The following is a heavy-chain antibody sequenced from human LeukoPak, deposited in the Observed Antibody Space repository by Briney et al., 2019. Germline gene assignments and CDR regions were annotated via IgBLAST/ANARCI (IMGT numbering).Heavy chain of an antibody. CDR1: GGSISSSSYY. Sequence: SETLSLTCTVSGGSISSSSYYWGWIRQPPGKGLEWIGSIYYSGSTYYNPSLKSRVTISVDTSKNQFSLKLSSVTAADTAVYYCARLSSGWSNFDYWGQGTLVTVSS. CDR2: IYYSGST. D-gene: IGHD6-19*01. V-gene: IGHV4-39*01. CDR3: ARLSSGWSNFDY. J-gene: IGHJ4*02.